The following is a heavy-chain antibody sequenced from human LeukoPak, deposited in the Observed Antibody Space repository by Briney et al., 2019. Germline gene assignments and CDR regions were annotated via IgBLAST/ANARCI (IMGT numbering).Heavy chain of an antibody. D-gene: IGHD2-15*01. J-gene: IGHJ4*02. V-gene: IGHV3-74*01. CDR1: GFTFSSYW. CDR3: AKSGLNRFDY. Sequence: GGSLRLSCAASGFTFSSYWMHWVRQAPGKGLVGVSRIQTDGSSTNYADSVKGRFTISRDDAKNTLYLQMNSLRAEDTAVYYCAKSGLNRFDYWGQGTLVTVSS. CDR2: IQTDGSST.